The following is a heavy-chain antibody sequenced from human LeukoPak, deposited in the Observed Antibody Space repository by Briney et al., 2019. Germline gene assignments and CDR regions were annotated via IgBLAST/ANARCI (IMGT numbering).Heavy chain of an antibody. Sequence: GGSLRLSRAASGFTFSSYDMHWVRQATGKGLEWVSAIGTAGDTYYPGSVKGRFTISRENAKNSLYLQMNSLRAGDTAVYYCARAGGADDAFDIWGQGTMVTVSS. J-gene: IGHJ3*02. CDR1: GFTFSSYD. D-gene: IGHD3-16*01. CDR3: ARAGGADDAFDI. V-gene: IGHV3-13*01. CDR2: IGTAGDT.